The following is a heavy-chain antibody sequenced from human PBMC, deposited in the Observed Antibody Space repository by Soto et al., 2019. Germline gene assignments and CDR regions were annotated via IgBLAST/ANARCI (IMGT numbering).Heavy chain of an antibody. CDR2: ISSSSSTI. CDR1: GFTFSSYI. V-gene: IGHV3-48*02. Sequence: GGSLRLSCAASGFTFSSYIMNWVGQAPGKGLEWVSYISSSSSTIYYADSVKGRFTISRDNAKNPLYLQMNSLRDEDTAVYYCARDEVGLYYYGMDVWGQRTTVTVSS. D-gene: IGHD1-26*01. J-gene: IGHJ6*02. CDR3: ARDEVGLYYYGMDV.